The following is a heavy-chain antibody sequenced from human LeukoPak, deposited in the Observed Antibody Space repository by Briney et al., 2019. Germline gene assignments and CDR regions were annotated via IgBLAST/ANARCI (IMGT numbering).Heavy chain of an antibody. Sequence: SETLXLXXXVSGXXISSYYWSWIRQPPGKGLEWIGYIYYSGSTNYNPSLKGRVTISVDTSKNQFSLKLSSVTAADTAVYYCARILNGMDVWGQGTTVTVSS. J-gene: IGHJ6*02. CDR1: GXXISSYY. V-gene: IGHV4-59*01. CDR2: IYYSGST. CDR3: ARILNGMDV.